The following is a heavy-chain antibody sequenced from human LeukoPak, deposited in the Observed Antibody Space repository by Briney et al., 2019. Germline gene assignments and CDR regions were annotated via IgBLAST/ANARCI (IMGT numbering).Heavy chain of an antibody. CDR1: GYTFTSYG. CDR3: AKANRGVTGTYYYYYMDV. Sequence: ASVKVSCKASGYTFTSYGISWVRQAPGQGLEWMGWISAYNGNTNYAQKLQGRVTMTTDTSTSTAYMELRSLRSDDTAVYYCAKANRGVTGTYYYYYMDVWGKGTTVTVSS. J-gene: IGHJ6*03. D-gene: IGHD1-20*01. V-gene: IGHV1-18*01. CDR2: ISAYNGNT.